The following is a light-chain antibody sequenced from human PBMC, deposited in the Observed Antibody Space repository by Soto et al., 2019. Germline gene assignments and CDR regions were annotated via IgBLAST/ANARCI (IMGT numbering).Light chain of an antibody. V-gene: IGLV2-14*01. CDR1: SSDVGGYNY. CDR3: SSYTSSSLPYV. CDR2: DVS. J-gene: IGLJ1*01. Sequence: QSVLTQPASVSGSPGQSITISCTGTSSDVGGYNYVSWYQQHPGKAPKLMIYDVSNRPSGVSNRFSGSKSGNTASLTISGLQADDEADYYCSSYTSSSLPYVFGTGTKVTVL.